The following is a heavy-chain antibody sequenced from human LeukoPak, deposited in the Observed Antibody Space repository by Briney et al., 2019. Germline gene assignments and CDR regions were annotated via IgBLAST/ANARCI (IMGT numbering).Heavy chain of an antibody. CDR2: MNPNSGNT. CDR3: ARGWNIVVVPAAIAFGVVTSPPYGMDV. J-gene: IGHJ6*02. CDR1: GYTFTSYD. Sequence: GASVKVSCKASGYTFTSYDINWVRQATGQGLEWMGWMNPNSGNTGCAQKFQGRVTMTRNTSISTAYMELSSLRSEDTAVYYCARGWNIVVVPAAIAFGVVTSPPYGMDVWGQGTTVTVSS. V-gene: IGHV1-8*01. D-gene: IGHD2-2*01.